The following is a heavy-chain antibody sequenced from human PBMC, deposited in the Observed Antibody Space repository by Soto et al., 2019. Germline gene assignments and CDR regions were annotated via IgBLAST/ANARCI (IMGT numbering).Heavy chain of an antibody. CDR1: GGSIISGDYY. Sequence: SETLSLTCTVSGGSIISGDYYWSWIRQPPGKGLEWIGYIYCSGDTSYNPSLKSRVTISIDTSKNQFSLKLSSVTAADTAFYYCAREGALLCCCNSDYYSPMSVWGQGTTVTGSS. J-gene: IGHJ6*02. CDR3: AREGALLCCCNSDYYSPMSV. D-gene: IGHD4-4*01. V-gene: IGHV4-30-4*08. CDR2: IYCSGDT.